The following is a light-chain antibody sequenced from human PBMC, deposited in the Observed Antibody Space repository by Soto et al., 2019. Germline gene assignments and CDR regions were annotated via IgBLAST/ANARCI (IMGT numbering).Light chain of an antibody. Sequence: QAVVTQEPSLTVSPGGTVTLTCASSAGAVTSAYYTNWLQQKPGQAPRALIYSTSEKHSWTPARFSGSLLGGKAALTLSAAQPEEEADYYCLLYYCGAQVLFGGGTKLNVL. CDR3: LLYYCGAQVL. J-gene: IGLJ2*01. V-gene: IGLV7-43*01. CDR2: STS. CDR1: AGAVTSAYY.